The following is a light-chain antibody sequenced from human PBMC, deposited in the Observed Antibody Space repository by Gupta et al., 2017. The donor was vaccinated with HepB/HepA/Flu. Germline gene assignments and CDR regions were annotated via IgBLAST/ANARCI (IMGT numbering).Light chain of an antibody. V-gene: IGKV3-20*01. CDR1: QSLSSSF. CDR3: QQYSSSPLT. Sequence: EIVLTQSPGTLSLSPGERATLSCRASQSLSSSFLVWYQQTPGQAPRLLIYGASSRATGVPDRFSGSGSGTDFTLTISGLEPEDFAVYYCQQYSSSPLTFGGGTKVEI. J-gene: IGKJ4*01. CDR2: GAS.